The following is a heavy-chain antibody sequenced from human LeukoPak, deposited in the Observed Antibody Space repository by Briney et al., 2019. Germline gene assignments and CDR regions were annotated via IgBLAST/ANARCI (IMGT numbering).Heavy chain of an antibody. CDR1: GFTLSSYW. CDR2: INSDGNSR. J-gene: IGHJ4*02. CDR3: ARDPAPSGWYDY. V-gene: IGHV3-74*01. Sequence: GGSLRLSCAASGFTLSSYWMHWVRQAPGKGLVWVSRINSDGNSRTYADSVKGRFTISRDNAKNTLYLQMDSLRAEDTAVYYCARDPAPSGWYDYWGQGTLVTVS. D-gene: IGHD6-19*01.